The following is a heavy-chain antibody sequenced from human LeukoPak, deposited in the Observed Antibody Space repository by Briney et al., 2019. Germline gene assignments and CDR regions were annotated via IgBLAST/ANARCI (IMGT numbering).Heavy chain of an antibody. V-gene: IGHV4-39*02. D-gene: IGHD6-6*01. J-gene: IGHJ4*02. CDR1: GGSISSSSYY. Sequence: SETLSLTCAVSGGSISSSSYYWGWLRQPPGKGLEWIRRSYYSGGTYYNPSLKRRGTISVDTSKNQFSLKRSSVPAADTAVYYCARDSRAARPDYWGQGTLVTVSS. CDR3: ARDSRAARPDY. CDR2: SYYSGGT.